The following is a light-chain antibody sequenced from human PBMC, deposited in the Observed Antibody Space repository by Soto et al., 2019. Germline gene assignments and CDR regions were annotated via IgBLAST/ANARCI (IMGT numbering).Light chain of an antibody. V-gene: IGKV3-15*01. J-gene: IGKJ4*01. CDR3: QQYSSWPLT. CDR2: GAS. Sequence: EIVMTQSPATLSVSPGERATLSCRATQSVSTKLAWYQQKPGQAPRLLIYGASTGATGIPARFSGSGSRTEFTLILSSLQPEDFAGYYCQQYSSWPLTFGGGTKVEIK. CDR1: QSVSTK.